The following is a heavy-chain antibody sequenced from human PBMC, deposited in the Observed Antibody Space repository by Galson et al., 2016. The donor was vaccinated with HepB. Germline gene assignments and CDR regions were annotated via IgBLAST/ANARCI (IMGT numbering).Heavy chain of an antibody. CDR2: IGSRGDDT. V-gene: IGHV3-23*01. J-gene: IGHJ4*02. CDR3: AKRVSSSKYFDY. D-gene: IGHD2-2*01. CDR1: GFTFSSHP. Sequence: SLRLSCAASGFTFSSHPMNWVRQAPGKGLEWVSSIGSRGDDTYYADSVKGRFTVSRDNLKNTLYPQMNSLRADDTAVYYCAKRVSSSKYFDYWGQGTLVTVSS.